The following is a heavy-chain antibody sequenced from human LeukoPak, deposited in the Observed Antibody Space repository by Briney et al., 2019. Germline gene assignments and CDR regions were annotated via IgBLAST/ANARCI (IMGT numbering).Heavy chain of an antibody. CDR1: GGSISSYY. Sequence: TSETLSPTCTVSGGSISSYYWSWIRQPPGKGLEWIGYIYYSGSTNYNPSLKSRVTISVDTSKNQFSLKLSSVTAADTAVYYCARGHSYGSYFDYWGQGTLVTVSS. J-gene: IGHJ4*02. D-gene: IGHD5-18*01. V-gene: IGHV4-59*01. CDR3: ARGHSYGSYFDY. CDR2: IYYSGST.